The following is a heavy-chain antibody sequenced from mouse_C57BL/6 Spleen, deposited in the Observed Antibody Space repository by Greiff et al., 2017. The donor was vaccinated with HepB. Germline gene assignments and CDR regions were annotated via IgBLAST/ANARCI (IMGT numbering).Heavy chain of an antibody. D-gene: IGHD2-4*01. J-gene: IGHJ3*01. V-gene: IGHV10-1*01. CDR3: VRHAGDYDLGFAY. Sequence: EVQLQESGGGLVQPKGSLKLSCAASGFSFNTYAMNWVRQAPGKGLEWVARIRSKSNNYATYYADSVKDRFTISRDDSESMLYLQMNNLKTEDTAMYYCVRHAGDYDLGFAYWGQGTLVTVSA. CDR1: GFSFNTYA. CDR2: IRSKSNNYAT.